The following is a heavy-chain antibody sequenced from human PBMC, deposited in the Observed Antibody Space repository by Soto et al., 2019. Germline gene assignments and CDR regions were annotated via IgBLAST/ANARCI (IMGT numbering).Heavy chain of an antibody. J-gene: IGHJ4*02. CDR3: AGQFGVSYTRSS. D-gene: IGHD3-3*01. V-gene: IGHV4-31*03. CDR1: GGSISSGGYY. CDR2: IYYSGST. Sequence: SETLSLTCTVSGGSISSGGYYWSWIRQHPGKGLGWIGYIYYSGSTYYNPSLKSRVTISVDTSKNQFSLKLSSVTAADTAVYYCAGQFGVSYTRSSWGPGTLVTVSS.